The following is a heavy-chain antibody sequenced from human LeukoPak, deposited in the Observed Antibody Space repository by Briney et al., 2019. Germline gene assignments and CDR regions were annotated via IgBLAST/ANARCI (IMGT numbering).Heavy chain of an antibody. Sequence: SETLSLTCTFSGYSISGNSFYWGWIRQPPGKGLEWIGSIYSSGSTYYNPSLKSRVTISVDTSKNQFSLRLSSVTAADTAVFYCARSAYGSGWLDYWGQGTLVTVSS. J-gene: IGHJ4*02. CDR1: GYSISGNSFY. V-gene: IGHV4-39*01. CDR3: ARSAYGSGWLDY. CDR2: IYSSGST. D-gene: IGHD6-19*01.